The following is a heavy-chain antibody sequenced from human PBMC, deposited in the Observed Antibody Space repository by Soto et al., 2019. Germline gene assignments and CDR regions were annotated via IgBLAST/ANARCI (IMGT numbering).Heavy chain of an antibody. D-gene: IGHD3-22*01. V-gene: IGHV3-49*03. CDR1: GFAFGDYA. CDR3: SRDGLGYYDSY. J-gene: IGHJ4*02. Sequence: HPGGSLRLSCTTSGFAFGDYAMSWFRQAPGKGLEWVGFIRSKPYGGTTEYAASVRGRFTISRDDSKNIAYLQMNSLKIEDTAVYYCSRDGLGYYDSYWGQGTLVTVSS. CDR2: IRSKPYGGTT.